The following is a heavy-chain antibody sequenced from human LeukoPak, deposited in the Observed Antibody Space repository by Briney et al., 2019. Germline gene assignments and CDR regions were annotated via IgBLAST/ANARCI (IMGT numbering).Heavy chain of an antibody. Sequence: SETLSLTCAVYGGSFSGYYWSWIRQPPGKGLEWIGEINHSGSTNYNPSLKSRVTISVDTSKNQFSLKLSSVTAADPAVYYCARGAVWFDPWGQGTLVTVSS. CDR2: INHSGST. CDR3: ARGAVWFDP. J-gene: IGHJ5*02. CDR1: GGSFSGYY. V-gene: IGHV4-34*01.